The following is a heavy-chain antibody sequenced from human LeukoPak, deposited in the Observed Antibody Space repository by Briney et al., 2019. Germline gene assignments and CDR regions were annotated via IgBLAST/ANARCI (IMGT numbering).Heavy chain of an antibody. CDR2: ISGSGGST. D-gene: IGHD3-10*01. Sequence: GGSLRLSCAASGFTFSSYAMSWVRQAPGKGLEWVSAISGSGGSTYYADSVKGRFTISRDNSKNTLYLQMNSLRAEDTAVYYCAKDESSGSYYPNWFDPWGQGTLVTVSS. CDR3: AKDESSGSYYPNWFDP. J-gene: IGHJ5*02. V-gene: IGHV3-23*01. CDR1: GFTFSSYA.